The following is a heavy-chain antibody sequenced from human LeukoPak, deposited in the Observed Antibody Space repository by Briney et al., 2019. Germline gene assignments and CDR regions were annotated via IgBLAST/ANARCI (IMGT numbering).Heavy chain of an antibody. V-gene: IGHV1-69*13. D-gene: IGHD3-22*01. CDR2: IIPIFGTA. J-gene: IGHJ4*02. Sequence: VASVKVSCKASGGTFSSYAISWVRQAPGQGLEWMGGIIPIFGTANYAQKFQGRVTITADESTSTAYMELSSLRSEDTAVYYCARDGYYDSSGYYLHWGQGTLVTVSS. CDR3: ARDGYYDSSGYYLH. CDR1: GGTFSSYA.